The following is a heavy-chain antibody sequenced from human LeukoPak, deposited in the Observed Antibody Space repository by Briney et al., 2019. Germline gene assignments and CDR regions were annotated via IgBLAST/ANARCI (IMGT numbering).Heavy chain of an antibody. CDR1: GVTCTSKK. J-gene: IGHJ4*02. CDR2: ITTGVSTT. CDR3: ARGYYGDPVAFDY. Sequence: LFSEASGVTCTSKKKHWVRQVSGKGIVWVSRITTGVSTTMYADSVKGRFTISRDNAKNTVHLQMSSLRAEDTAIYYCARGYYGDPVAFDYWGQGTLVTVSS. V-gene: IGHV3-74*03. D-gene: IGHD3-10*01.